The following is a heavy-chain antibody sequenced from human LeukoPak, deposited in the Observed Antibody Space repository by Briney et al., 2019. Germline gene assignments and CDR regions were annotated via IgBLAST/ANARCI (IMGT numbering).Heavy chain of an antibody. J-gene: IGHJ6*02. D-gene: IGHD1-26*01. V-gene: IGHV1-8*01. CDR1: GYTFTSYD. CDR2: RNPNSGNT. CDR3: AREGGSYSPFGYGMDV. Sequence: ASVKVSCKASGYTFTSYDSNWVRQATGQRLEWMGWRNPNSGNTGYAQKIQGRVTMTRNTSIRTAYMELSSLRSEDTAVYYCAREGGSYSPFGYGMDVWGQGTTVTVSS.